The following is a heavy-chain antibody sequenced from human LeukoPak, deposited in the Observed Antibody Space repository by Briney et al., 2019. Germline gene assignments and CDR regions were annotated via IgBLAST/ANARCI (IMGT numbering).Heavy chain of an antibody. J-gene: IGHJ6*03. V-gene: IGHV3-48*01. CDR3: ARDTPYYDFWSGYYYYYYMDV. CDR2: ISSSSSTI. Sequence: AXGKXXXXVXYISSSSSTIYYADSVKGRFTISRDNAKNSLYLQMNSLRAEDTAVYYCARDTPYYDFWSGYYYYYYMDVWGKGTTVTVSS. D-gene: IGHD3-3*01.